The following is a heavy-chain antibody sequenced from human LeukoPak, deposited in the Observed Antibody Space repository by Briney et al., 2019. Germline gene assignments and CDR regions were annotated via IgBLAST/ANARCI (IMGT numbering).Heavy chain of an antibody. Sequence: ASVKVSCKVSGYTLTELSIHWVRQAPGKGLEWMGGFDPEDGETIYAQKFQGRVTMTEDTSTDTAYMELSSLRSEDTAVYYCATSITMIVVVIGYFQHWGQGTLVTVSS. CDR3: ATSITMIVVVIGYFQH. CDR2: FDPEDGET. D-gene: IGHD3-22*01. V-gene: IGHV1-24*01. CDR1: GYTLTELS. J-gene: IGHJ1*01.